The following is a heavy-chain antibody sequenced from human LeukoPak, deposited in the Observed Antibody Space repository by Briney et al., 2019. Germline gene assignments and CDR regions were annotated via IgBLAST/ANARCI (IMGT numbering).Heavy chain of an antibody. CDR1: GGSFSGYY. D-gene: IGHD3-16*01. Sequence: SETLSLTCAVYGGSFSGYYWSWIRPPPGKGRGWIGEINHSGSTNYNPSLKSRVTISVDTSKKQFSLKLSSVTAADTAVYYCARGDKGYYPDAFDIWGQGTMVTVSS. J-gene: IGHJ3*02. CDR2: INHSGST. CDR3: ARGDKGYYPDAFDI. V-gene: IGHV4-34*01.